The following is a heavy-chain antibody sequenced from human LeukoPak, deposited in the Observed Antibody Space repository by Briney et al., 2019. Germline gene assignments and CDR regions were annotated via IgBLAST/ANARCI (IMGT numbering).Heavy chain of an antibody. CDR2: IKQDGSEK. J-gene: IGHJ3*02. D-gene: IGHD2-2*01. CDR3: ARDPSRYCSSTSCSEAFDI. CDR1: GFTFSTYW. V-gene: IGHV3-7*01. Sequence: GGSLRLSCAASGFTFSTYWMSWVRQAPGKGLEWVANIKQDGSEKYYVDSVKGRFTISRDNAKNSLYLQMNSLRAEDTAVYYCARDPSRYCSSTSCSEAFDIWGQGTMVTVSS.